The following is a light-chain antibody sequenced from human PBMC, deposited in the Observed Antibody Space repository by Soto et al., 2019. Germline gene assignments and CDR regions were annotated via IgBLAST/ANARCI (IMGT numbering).Light chain of an antibody. Sequence: EIVLTQSPGTLSLSPGERATLSCRASQSVSNSFLAWYQQKPGQAPRLLIYGASSRATGIADRFSGSGSGTDFTLTITRLEPEDFVVYYCQQYGSSPLTFGGGTTVEIK. J-gene: IGKJ4*01. V-gene: IGKV3-20*01. CDR2: GAS. CDR3: QQYGSSPLT. CDR1: QSVSNSF.